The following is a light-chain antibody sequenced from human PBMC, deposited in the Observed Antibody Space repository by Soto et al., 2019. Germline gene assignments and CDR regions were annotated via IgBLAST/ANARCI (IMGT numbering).Light chain of an antibody. CDR3: AAWDGSLNGWV. CDR2: SNV. Sequence: QSVLTQAPSASGTPGQRVTISCSGSSSNIGSNTVSWYQQVPGTAPKVLIYSNVQRPSGVPDRFSGSKSGTSAPLAIGGLQSEDEADYYCAAWDGSLNGWVFGGGTKLTVL. V-gene: IGLV1-44*01. CDR1: SSNIGSNT. J-gene: IGLJ3*02.